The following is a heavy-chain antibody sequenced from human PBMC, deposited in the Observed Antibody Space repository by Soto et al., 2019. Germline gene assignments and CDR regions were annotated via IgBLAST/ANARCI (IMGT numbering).Heavy chain of an antibody. V-gene: IGHV4-4*02. J-gene: IGHJ6*02. Sequence: QVQLEESGPGLVKASGTLSLTCAVSGDSISRNTWWSWVRQTPEKGLEWIGDVYQSGITHYSPSLKSRVTISMKKSRNQFSLKMTSVTAADTAVYYCARVGHYDSSGIMDVWGQGTTVTVS. CDR1: GDSISRNTW. CDR3: ARVGHYDSSGIMDV. D-gene: IGHD6-25*01. CDR2: VYQSGIT.